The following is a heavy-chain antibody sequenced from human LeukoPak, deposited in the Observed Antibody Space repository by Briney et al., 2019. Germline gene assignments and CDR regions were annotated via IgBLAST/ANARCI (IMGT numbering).Heavy chain of an antibody. CDR3: ARVGGIAVAAADPLDC. J-gene: IGHJ4*02. V-gene: IGHV3-11*01. CDR2: ISSSGSTE. D-gene: IGHD6-19*01. Sequence: KTGGSLRLSCGASGFIFDDYYMSWIRQAPGKGLEWVSFISSSGSTEYYADSVEGRSTTSRDNGKNLVYLQMNSLTAEDTAVYYCARVGGIAVAAADPLDCWGQGTLVTVSS. CDR1: GFIFDDYY.